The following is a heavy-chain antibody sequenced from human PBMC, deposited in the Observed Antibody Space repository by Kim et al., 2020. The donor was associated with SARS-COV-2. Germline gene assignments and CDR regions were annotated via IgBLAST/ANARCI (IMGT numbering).Heavy chain of an antibody. Sequence: SETLSLTCAVSGGFISSSSWWSWVRQPPGKGLEWIGEIDHSGSTNYNASLKSRVTISVDKSKNQFSLKLRSVTAADTAVYYCARGVSSAWTLRAWFDPWGQGTLVTVSS. D-gene: IGHD6-19*01. V-gene: IGHV4-4*02. CDR2: IDHSGST. CDR1: GGFISSSSW. CDR3: ARGVSSAWTLRAWFDP. J-gene: IGHJ5*02.